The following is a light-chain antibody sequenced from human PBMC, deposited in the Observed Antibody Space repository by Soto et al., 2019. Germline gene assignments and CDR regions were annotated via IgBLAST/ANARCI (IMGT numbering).Light chain of an antibody. CDR2: EVR. Sequence: QSVLTQPASASGSPGQSITISCTGTSSDIGGYDYVSWYQQRPGKAPKLMIYEVRYRPSGVSNRFSGSKSGNTASLTISGLQGEDEADYYCSAYTVSRTYVFGTGTKVTVL. CDR1: SSDIGGYDY. V-gene: IGLV2-14*01. J-gene: IGLJ1*01. CDR3: SAYTVSRTYV.